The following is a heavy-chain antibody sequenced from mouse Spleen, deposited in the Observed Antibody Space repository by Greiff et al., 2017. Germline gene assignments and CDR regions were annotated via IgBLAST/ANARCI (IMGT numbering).Heavy chain of an antibody. CDR3: ARGTGNYAMDY. CDR1: GFTFTDYY. Sequence: EVKLMESGGGLVQPGGSLRLSCATSGFTFTDYYMSWVRQPPGKALEWLGFIRNKANGYTTEYSASVKGRFTISRDNSQSILYLQMNTLRAEDSATYYCARGTGNYAMDYWGQGTSVTVSS. J-gene: IGHJ4*01. D-gene: IGHD4-1*01. CDR2: IRNKANGYTT. V-gene: IGHV7-3*02.